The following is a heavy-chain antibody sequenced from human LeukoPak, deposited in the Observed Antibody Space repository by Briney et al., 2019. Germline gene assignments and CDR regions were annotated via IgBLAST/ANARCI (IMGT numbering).Heavy chain of an antibody. CDR1: GFTFSHYW. D-gene: IGHD6-13*01. J-gene: IGHJ4*02. CDR3: ASYRHSGSCYIY. CDR2: IKQDGSEK. V-gene: IGHV3-7*01. Sequence: GGSLRLSCAASGFTFSHYWMTWVRQAPGKGLEWVANIKQDGSEKYYVDSVKGRFTISRDNAKNSLYLQMNSLRAEDTAVYFCASYRHSGSCYIYWGQGTLVTVSS.